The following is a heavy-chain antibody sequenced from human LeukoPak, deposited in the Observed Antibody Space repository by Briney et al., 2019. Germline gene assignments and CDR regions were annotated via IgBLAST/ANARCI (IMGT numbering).Heavy chain of an antibody. CDR3: TRQAYDSSGYWAKLVDY. Sequence: GGSLRLSYAASGFTFSGSAMHWVRQASGKGLEWVGRIRSKANSYATAYAASVKGRFTISRDDSKNTAYLQMNSLKTEDTAVDYCTRQAYDSSGYWAKLVDYWGQGTLVTVPS. V-gene: IGHV3-73*01. CDR1: GFTFSGSA. D-gene: IGHD3-22*01. J-gene: IGHJ4*02. CDR2: IRSKANSYAT.